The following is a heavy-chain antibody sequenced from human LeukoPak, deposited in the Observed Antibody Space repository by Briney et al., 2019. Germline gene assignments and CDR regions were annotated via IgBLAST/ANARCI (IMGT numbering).Heavy chain of an antibody. V-gene: IGHV3-21*01. CDR3: AREFFDREGGTTVLDY. D-gene: IGHD1-26*01. CDR1: GFTFSSTS. Sequence: PGGSRRRSCAASGFTFSSTSMNWVRQAPGKGLEWVSSISSGSSYIFYADSVKGRFTISRDNAKNSLYLQMNSLRAEDTAVYYCAREFFDREGGTTVLDYWGQGTLVTVSS. J-gene: IGHJ4*02. CDR2: ISSGSSYI.